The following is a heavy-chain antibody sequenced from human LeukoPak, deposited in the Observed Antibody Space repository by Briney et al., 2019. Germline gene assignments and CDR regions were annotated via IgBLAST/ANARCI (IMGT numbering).Heavy chain of an antibody. D-gene: IGHD6-13*01. CDR1: GFTLICCG. CDR3: ARRSSWYYFDY. J-gene: IGHJ4*02. CDR2: IRYDGSTK. V-gene: IGHV3-30*02. Sequence: GGSLRLSCAASGFTLICCGMHWVRQAPGKGLEWVAFIRYDGSTKYYTDSVKGRFTISRDNSRDTLYLQMNSLRTEDTAVYYCARRSSWYYFDYWGRGTLVTVSS.